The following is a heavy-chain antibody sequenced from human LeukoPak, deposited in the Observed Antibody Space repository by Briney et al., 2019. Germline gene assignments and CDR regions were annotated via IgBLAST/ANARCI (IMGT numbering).Heavy chain of an antibody. CDR2: INTDGSST. D-gene: IGHD3-3*01. CDR1: GFTFGSYW. CDR3: ARGTFTIFGVVDY. Sequence: GGSLRLSCATSGFTFGSYWMHWVRQAPGKGLVWVSRINTDGSSTNYADSVKGRFTISRDNAKNTLYLQMNSLRAEDTAVYYCARGTFTIFGVVDYWGQGTLVTVSS. V-gene: IGHV3-74*01. J-gene: IGHJ4*02.